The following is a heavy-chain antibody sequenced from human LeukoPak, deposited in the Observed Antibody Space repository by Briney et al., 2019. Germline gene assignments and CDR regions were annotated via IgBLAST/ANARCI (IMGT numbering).Heavy chain of an antibody. J-gene: IGHJ3*02. Sequence: GGSLRLSCAASGFTFSYYWMHWVRQAPGEGLVWVSRINDDGRTTTYADSVKGRITISRDNAKNTLYLQMNSLRAEDTAVYYCAREERRRDAFDIWGQGTMVTVSS. CDR1: GFTFSYYW. CDR2: INDDGRTT. CDR3: AREERRRDAFDI. V-gene: IGHV3-74*03.